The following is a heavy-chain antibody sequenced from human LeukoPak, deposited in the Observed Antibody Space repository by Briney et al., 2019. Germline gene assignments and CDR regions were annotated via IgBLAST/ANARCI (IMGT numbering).Heavy chain of an antibody. CDR2: IHHSGST. V-gene: IGHV4-59*01. D-gene: IGHD1-26*01. CDR3: ARRVGDKDYFDY. J-gene: IGHJ4*02. Sequence: SETLSLTCTVSGGSISSYYWSWIRQPPGKGLEWIAYIHHSGSTNYNNSLKSRVTISVDTSKNQFSLKLSSVTAADTAVYYCARRVGDKDYFDYWGQGTLVTVSS. CDR1: GGSISSYY.